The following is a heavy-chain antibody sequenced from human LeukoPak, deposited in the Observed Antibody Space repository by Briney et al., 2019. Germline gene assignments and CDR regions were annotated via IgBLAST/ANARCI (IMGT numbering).Heavy chain of an antibody. CDR3: AREDYDSSGYYYVSLYFQH. D-gene: IGHD3-22*01. CDR2: IWYDGSNK. Sequence: GGSLRLSCAASGFTFSSYGMHWVRQAPGKGLEWVAVIWYDGSNKYYADSVKGRFTISRDNSKNTLYLQMNSQRAEDTAVYYCAREDYDSSGYYYVSLYFQHWGQGTLVTVSS. J-gene: IGHJ1*01. V-gene: IGHV3-33*01. CDR1: GFTFSSYG.